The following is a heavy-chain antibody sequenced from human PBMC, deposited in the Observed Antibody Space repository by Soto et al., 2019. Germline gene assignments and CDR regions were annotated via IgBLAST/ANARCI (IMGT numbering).Heavy chain of an antibody. J-gene: IGHJ3*02. CDR1: SGSISSSNW. V-gene: IGHV4-4*02. CDR3: ARVGSGYDYMPDAFEI. CDR2: IYHSGST. D-gene: IGHD5-12*01. Sequence: SETLSLTCAVSSGSISSSNWWSWVRQPPGKGLEWIGEIYHSGSTNYNPSLKSRVTISVDKSKNQFSLKLSSVTAADTAVYYCARVGSGYDYMPDAFEIWGQGTMVTVSS.